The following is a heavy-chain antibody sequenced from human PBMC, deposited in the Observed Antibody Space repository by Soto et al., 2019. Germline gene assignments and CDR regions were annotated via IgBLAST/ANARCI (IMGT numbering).Heavy chain of an antibody. D-gene: IGHD3-3*01. J-gene: IGHJ6*02. CDR2: IKSKTDGGTT. V-gene: IGHV3-15*07. Sequence: WGSLRLSCAASGLTFSGSAMHWVRQASGKGLEWVGRIKSKTDGGTTDYAAPVKGRFTISRDDSKNTLYLQMNSLKTEDTAVYYCTTEAYDFWSGYPYGMDVWGQGTTVTVS. CDR1: GLTFSGSA. CDR3: TTEAYDFWSGYPYGMDV.